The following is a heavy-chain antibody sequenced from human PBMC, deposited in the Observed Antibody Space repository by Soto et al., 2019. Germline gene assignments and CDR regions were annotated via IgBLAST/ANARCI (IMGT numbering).Heavy chain of an antibody. V-gene: IGHV3-30*18. CDR1: GFNFRKYG. D-gene: IGHD2-2*01. CDR3: AKRGDIVIVPAASFFDH. Sequence: QVHLVESGGGVVQPGTSLRLSCATSGFNFRKYGMHWGRQAPGKGLEWVAMISPDGSEKYFADSVKGRLTISRDNSRNILYLQVNSLRTEDTAVYFCAKRGDIVIVPAASFFDHWGQGALVTVAS. J-gene: IGHJ4*02. CDR2: ISPDGSEK.